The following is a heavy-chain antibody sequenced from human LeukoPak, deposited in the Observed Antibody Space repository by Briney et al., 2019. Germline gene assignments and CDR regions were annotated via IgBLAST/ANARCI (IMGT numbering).Heavy chain of an antibody. D-gene: IGHD3-3*01. J-gene: IGHJ4*02. Sequence: SETLSLTCTVSGGSINSNDYYWGWNRQPPGKGLEWIGSIYSSGSAYYNPSLKSRVTISVDTSKNQFSLRLSSVTAADTAVYYCQSRYLEWLLEYWGQGTLVTVSS. V-gene: IGHV4-39*01. CDR2: IYSSGSA. CDR1: GGSINSNDYY. CDR3: QSRYLEWLLEY.